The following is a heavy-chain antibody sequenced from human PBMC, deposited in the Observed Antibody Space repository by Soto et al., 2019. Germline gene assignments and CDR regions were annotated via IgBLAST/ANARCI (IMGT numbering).Heavy chain of an antibody. CDR1: GGSISSGGYS. CDR3: ASNALQWLVGGWFDP. CDR2: IYHSGST. D-gene: IGHD6-19*01. J-gene: IGHJ5*02. Sequence: SETLSLTCAVSGGSISSGGYSWSWIRRPPGKGLEWIGYIYHSGSTYYNPSLKSRVTISVDRSKNQFSLKLSSVTAADTAVYYCASNALQWLVGGWFDPWGQGTLVTVSS. V-gene: IGHV4-30-2*01.